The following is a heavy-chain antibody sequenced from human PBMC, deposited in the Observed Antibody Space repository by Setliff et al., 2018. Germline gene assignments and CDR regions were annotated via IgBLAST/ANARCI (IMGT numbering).Heavy chain of an antibody. CDR1: GGPFSGAS. CDR3: AKGGGRYHSDS. D-gene: IGHD1-1*01. J-gene: IGHJ4*02. CDR2: VYYSGTA. V-gene: IGHV4-59*12. Sequence: SETLSLTCTVSGGPFSGASIWSWIRQPPGKGLEFIGYVYYSGTAKYDPSLESRAIMSVDASKNQISLKLTSVTAADTAVYYCAKGGGRYHSDSWGQGILVTVSS.